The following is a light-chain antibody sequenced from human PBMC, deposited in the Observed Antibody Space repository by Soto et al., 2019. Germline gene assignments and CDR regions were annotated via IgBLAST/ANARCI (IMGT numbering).Light chain of an antibody. CDR3: TSFTTSKTCI. CDR1: SSDIGSYDR. V-gene: IGLV2-18*02. Sequence: QSALTQPPSVSRSPGQSVTISCTGTSSDIGSYDRVSWYQQPPGTAPRLMIYEVSNRPSGVPDRFSGSKSGNTASLTISGLQPEDETDYYCTSFTTSKTCIFGTGTKVTVL. J-gene: IGLJ1*01. CDR2: EVS.